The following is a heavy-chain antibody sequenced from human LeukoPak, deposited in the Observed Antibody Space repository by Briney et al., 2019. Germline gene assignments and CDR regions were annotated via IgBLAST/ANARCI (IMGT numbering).Heavy chain of an antibody. CDR3: ARRVSYGDFDY. CDR2: MNPNSGNT. J-gene: IGHJ4*02. V-gene: IGHV1-8*01. CDR1: GYTFTIYD. D-gene: IGHD4-17*01. Sequence: GASVKVSFKSSGYTFTIYDVNWVRQATGQGLEWMGWMNPNSGNTGYAQKFQGRVTITRNTSISTAYMQLSSLRSEDTAVYYCARRVSYGDFDYWGQGTLVTVSS.